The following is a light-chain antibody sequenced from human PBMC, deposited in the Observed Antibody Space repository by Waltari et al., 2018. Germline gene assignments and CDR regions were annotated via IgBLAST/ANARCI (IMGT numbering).Light chain of an antibody. Sequence: QSALTQPASVSGSPGQPFTIPCPGSNSDIVGFNFVSCYQQHPGKAPKLMIYDLNKRPSGVSNRFSASKSGKTASLTISGLQAEDEANYYCSSYTTSSTLVFGGGTKVTVL. CDR1: NSDIVGFNF. CDR3: SSYTTSSTLV. J-gene: IGLJ2*01. CDR2: DLN. V-gene: IGLV2-14*03.